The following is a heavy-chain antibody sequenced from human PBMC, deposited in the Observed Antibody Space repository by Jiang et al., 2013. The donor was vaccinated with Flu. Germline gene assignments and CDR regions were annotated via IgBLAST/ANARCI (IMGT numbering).Heavy chain of an antibody. J-gene: IGHJ6*02. CDR2: INHSGST. V-gene: IGHV4-34*01. D-gene: IGHD6-13*01. Sequence: GSGLVKPSETLSLTCAVYGGSFSGYYWSWIRQPPGKGLEWIGEINHSGSTNYNPSLKSRVTISVDTSKNQFSLKLSSVTAADTAVYYCARGRHSSSYGYYYYYGMDVWGQGTTVTVSS. CDR3: ARGRHSSSYGYYYYYGMDV. CDR1: GGSFSGYY.